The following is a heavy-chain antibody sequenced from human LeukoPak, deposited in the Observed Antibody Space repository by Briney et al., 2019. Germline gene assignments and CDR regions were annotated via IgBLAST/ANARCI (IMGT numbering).Heavy chain of an antibody. J-gene: IGHJ4*02. CDR1: GFTFSTYG. Sequence: PGGSLRLSCAASGFTFSTYGMHWVRQAPGKGLEWVALIWYDGSNKYYADSVKGRFTIPRDNSKNTLYLQMNSLRAEDTAVYYCARDQGCTSTNCYSLFFHYWGQGTLVTVSS. CDR2: IWYDGSNK. D-gene: IGHD2-2*01. CDR3: ARDQGCTSTNCYSLFFHY. V-gene: IGHV3-33*01.